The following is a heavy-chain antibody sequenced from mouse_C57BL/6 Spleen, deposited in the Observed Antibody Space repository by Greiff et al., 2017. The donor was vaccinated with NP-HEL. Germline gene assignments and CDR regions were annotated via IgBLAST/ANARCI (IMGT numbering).Heavy chain of an antibody. Sequence: EVQRVESEGGLVQPGSSMKLSCTASGFTFSDYYMAWVRQVPEKGLEWVANINYDGSSTYYLDSLKSRFIISRDNAKNILYLQMSSLKSEDTATYYCARERVYDGYYVPFAYWGQGTLVTVSA. CDR2: INYDGSST. V-gene: IGHV5-16*01. CDR3: ARERVYDGYYVPFAY. J-gene: IGHJ3*01. D-gene: IGHD2-3*01. CDR1: GFTFSDYY.